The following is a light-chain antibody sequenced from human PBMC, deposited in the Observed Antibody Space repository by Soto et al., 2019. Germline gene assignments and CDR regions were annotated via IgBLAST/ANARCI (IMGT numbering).Light chain of an antibody. CDR3: QQLKSYPIT. Sequence: DIQLTQSPSFLSASVGDRVTITCRASQAISNYLAWYQQKPGNAPKLLIYAASTLQSGVPSRFSGSGSGTDFTLTISNLQPEDFATYYCQQLKSYPITFGQGTRLEIK. CDR1: QAISNY. CDR2: AAS. V-gene: IGKV1-9*01. J-gene: IGKJ5*01.